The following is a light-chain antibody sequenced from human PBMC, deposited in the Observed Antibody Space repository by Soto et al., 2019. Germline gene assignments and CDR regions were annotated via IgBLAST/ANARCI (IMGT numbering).Light chain of an antibody. V-gene: IGKV2-28*01. CDR1: QILLHSNGDYY. CDR3: MQTLQTPLT. J-gene: IGKJ4*01. Sequence: EIVMTQSPLSLPVTPGEPASVSVSSIQILLHSNGDYYLHWYLQKPGQSPQLLISFASNRSSGVPDRFSGSGSGTDFTLKINKVEAEDVGIYSCMQTLQTPLTFGGGTKVDI. CDR2: FAS.